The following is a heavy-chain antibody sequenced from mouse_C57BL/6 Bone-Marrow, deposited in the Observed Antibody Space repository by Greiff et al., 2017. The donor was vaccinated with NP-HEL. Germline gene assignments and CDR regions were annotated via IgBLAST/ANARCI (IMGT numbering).Heavy chain of an antibody. CDR1: GFTFSSYA. CDR2: ISDGGSYT. Sequence: EVMLVESGGGLVKPGGSLKLSCAASGFTFSSYAMSWVRQTPEKRLEWVATISDGGSYTYYPDNVKGRFTISRDNAKNNLYLQMSHLKSEDTAMYYCARVWDGYYRYFDVWGTGTTVTVSS. J-gene: IGHJ1*03. D-gene: IGHD2-3*01. CDR3: ARVWDGYYRYFDV. V-gene: IGHV5-4*03.